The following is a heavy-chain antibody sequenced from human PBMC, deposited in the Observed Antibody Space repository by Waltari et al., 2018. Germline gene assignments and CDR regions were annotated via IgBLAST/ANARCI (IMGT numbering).Heavy chain of an antibody. CDR2: IYYSGRT. CDR1: GGSISSGDYY. Sequence: QVQLQESGPGLVKPSQTLSLTCSVSGGSISSGDYYWSWIRQPPGKGHEWIGYIYYSGRTSYNPSLKRRVTISVDTSKNQFSLKLSSVTAADTAVYYCARGVTGLYNWFDPWGQGTLVSVSS. V-gene: IGHV4-30-4*08. J-gene: IGHJ5*02. CDR3: ARGVTGLYNWFDP. D-gene: IGHD7-27*01.